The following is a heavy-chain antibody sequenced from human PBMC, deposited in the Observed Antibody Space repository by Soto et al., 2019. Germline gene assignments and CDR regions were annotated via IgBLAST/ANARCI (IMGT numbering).Heavy chain of an antibody. CDR2: ISYAGNNI. CDR3: AKHQSSIFRSGSGMDV. Sequence: PGSSLRLSCAAPGFTFRNFVMHWVRQAPGKGLEWVAVISYAGNNIYYADSVKGLFTISRDNSGNTLYLEMSSLRGEDTAVYYCAKHQSSIFRSGSGMDVWGQGTTVTVSS. J-gene: IGHJ6*02. CDR1: GFTFRNFV. D-gene: IGHD3-3*01. V-gene: IGHV3-30*18.